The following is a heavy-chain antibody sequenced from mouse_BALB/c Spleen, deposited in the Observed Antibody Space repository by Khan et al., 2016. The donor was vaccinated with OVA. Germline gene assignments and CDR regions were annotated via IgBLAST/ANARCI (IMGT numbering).Heavy chain of an antibody. V-gene: IGHV3-1*02. Sequence: EVELVESGPDLVKPSQSLSLTCTVTGYSITSGYNWHWIRQFPGNQLEWMDYIHYSGSTSYNPSLNGRISITRDTSKNPFFLQLNSVTTEDTSSYCCAGGFPTYWGQGTLVTVSA. CDR1: GYSITSGYN. J-gene: IGHJ3*01. CDR2: IHYSGST. CDR3: AGGFPTY.